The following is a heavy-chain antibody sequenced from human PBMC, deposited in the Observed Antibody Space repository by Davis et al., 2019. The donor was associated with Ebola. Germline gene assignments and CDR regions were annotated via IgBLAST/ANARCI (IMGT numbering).Heavy chain of an antibody. CDR1: GDTFNYHA. D-gene: IGHD5-18*01. V-gene: IGHV1-69*04. CDR3: ARLLDTAMVLDYGMDV. Sequence: AASVKVSCKASGDTFNYHAISWVRQAPGQGLEWMGRIIPILGIANYAQKFQGRVTITADKSTSTAYMELSSLRSEDTAVYYCARLLDTAMVLDYGMDVWGQGTTVTVSS. J-gene: IGHJ6*02. CDR2: IIPILGIA.